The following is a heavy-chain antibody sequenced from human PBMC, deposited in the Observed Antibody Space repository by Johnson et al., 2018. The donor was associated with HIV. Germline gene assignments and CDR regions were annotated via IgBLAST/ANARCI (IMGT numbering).Heavy chain of an antibody. D-gene: IGHD6-6*01. Sequence: QMQLVESGGGVVQPGRSLRLSCAASGFTFSSYGMHWVRQAPGKGLEWVAVIYTGSDSTSYTDSVKDRFTISRDSSQNAVYLQMSSLRAEDTALYYCARGSSGSFDLWGRGTMVTVSS. V-gene: IGHV3-33*08. CDR1: GFTFSSYG. CDR2: IYTGSDST. J-gene: IGHJ3*01. CDR3: ARGSSGSFDL.